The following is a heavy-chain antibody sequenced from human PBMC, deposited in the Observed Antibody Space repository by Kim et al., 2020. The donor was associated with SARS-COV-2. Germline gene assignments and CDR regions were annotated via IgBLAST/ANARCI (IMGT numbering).Heavy chain of an antibody. CDR1: GGSISSGGYY. CDR3: ARGSYDSSGYYPNFDY. D-gene: IGHD3-22*01. V-gene: IGHV4-31*03. CDR2: IYYSGST. J-gene: IGHJ4*02. Sequence: SETLSLTCTVSGGSISSGGYYWSWIRQHPGKGLEWIGYIYYSGSTYYNPSLKSRVTISVDTSKNQFSLKLSSVTAADTAVYYCARGSYDSSGYYPNFDYWGQGTLVTVSS.